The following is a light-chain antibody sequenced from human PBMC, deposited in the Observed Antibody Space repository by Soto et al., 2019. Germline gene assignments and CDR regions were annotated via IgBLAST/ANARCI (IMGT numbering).Light chain of an antibody. Sequence: IPSTPSPPSLSSSVGDIVTIACRASQDIRKDLAWYQQKPGKAPQILIYGASTLQTGVASRFSGSGSATDFTLTISSLQPEDFATYCCQQLESYPSTFGGGTKVDI. J-gene: IGKJ4*01. CDR3: QQLESYPST. CDR1: QDIRKD. CDR2: GAS. V-gene: IGKV1-6*01.